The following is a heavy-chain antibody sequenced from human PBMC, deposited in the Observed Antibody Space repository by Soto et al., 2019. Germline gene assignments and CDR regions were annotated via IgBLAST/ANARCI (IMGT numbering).Heavy chain of an antibody. CDR3: ARRRGYGSGSYYNE. D-gene: IGHD3-10*01. Sequence: SETLSLTCTVSGGSISSSSYYWGWIRQPPGKGLEWIGSIYYSGSTYYNPSLKSRVTISVDTSKNQFSLKLSSVTAADTAVYYCARRRGYGSGSYYNEWGQGTLVTVSS. J-gene: IGHJ4*02. CDR1: GGSISSSSYY. CDR2: IYYSGST. V-gene: IGHV4-39*01.